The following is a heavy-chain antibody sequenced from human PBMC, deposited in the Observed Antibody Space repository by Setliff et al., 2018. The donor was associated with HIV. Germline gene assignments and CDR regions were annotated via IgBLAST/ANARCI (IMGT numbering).Heavy chain of an antibody. J-gene: IGHJ6*04. V-gene: IGHV5-51*01. CDR2: IYPGDSDT. CDR1: GYSFTSYW. Sequence: GESLKISCKGSGYSFTSYWIGWVRQMPGRGLEWMGIIYPGDSDTRYSPSFQGQVTISADKSVSTAYLQWSSLRASDTATYYCTKHPLRPGISGYFYFIDVWGAGTTVTVSS. D-gene: IGHD3-9*01. CDR3: TKHPLRPGISGYFYFIDV.